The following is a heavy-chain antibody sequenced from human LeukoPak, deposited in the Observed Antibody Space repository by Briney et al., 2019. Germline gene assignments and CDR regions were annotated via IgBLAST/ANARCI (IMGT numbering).Heavy chain of an antibody. Sequence: SETLSLTCTVSGYSISSGYYWGWIRQPPGKGLEWIGSIYHSGSTYYNPSLKSRVTISVDTSKNQFSLKLSSVTAADTAVYYCACSDIVVVLAAIEAFDYWGQGTLVTVSS. CDR2: IYHSGST. D-gene: IGHD2-2*02. J-gene: IGHJ4*02. CDR1: GYSISSGYY. CDR3: ACSDIVVVLAAIEAFDY. V-gene: IGHV4-38-2*02.